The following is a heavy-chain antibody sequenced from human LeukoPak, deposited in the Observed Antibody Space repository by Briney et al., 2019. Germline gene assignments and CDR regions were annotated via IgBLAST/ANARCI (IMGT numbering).Heavy chain of an antibody. D-gene: IGHD6-13*01. CDR1: GFTFSSYA. Sequence: GGSLRLSCAASGFTFSSYAMHWVRQAPGKGLEWVAVISYDGSNKYYADSVKGRFTISRDNSKNTLYLQMNSLRAEDTAVYYCARDGLGAAAARGVFDYWGQGTLVTVSS. V-gene: IGHV3-30-3*01. CDR2: ISYDGSNK. CDR3: ARDGLGAAAARGVFDY. J-gene: IGHJ4*02.